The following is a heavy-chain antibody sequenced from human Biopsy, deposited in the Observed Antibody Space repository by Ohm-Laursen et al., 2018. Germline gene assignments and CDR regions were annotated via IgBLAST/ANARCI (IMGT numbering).Heavy chain of an antibody. CDR3: AKDQGYYYDRSVYYYFDY. V-gene: IGHV3-23*01. CDR1: GFTFSSYA. D-gene: IGHD3-22*01. CDR2: ITSSGDTT. J-gene: IGHJ4*02. Sequence: SLRLSCAASGFTFSSYAMSWVRQAPGKGLEWVSAITSSGDTTYYSDSVKGWFTISRDSSKNTLHLQMNSLRAEDTAVYYCAKDQGYYYDRSVYYYFDYWGQGTLVTVSS.